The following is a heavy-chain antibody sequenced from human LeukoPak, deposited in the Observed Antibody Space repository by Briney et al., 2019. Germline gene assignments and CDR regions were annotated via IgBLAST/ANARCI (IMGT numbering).Heavy chain of an antibody. J-gene: IGHJ4*02. V-gene: IGHV3-11*04. Sequence: GGSLRLSCAASGFTFRDYYMSWLRQAPGRGLEWVSYISSSGSTIYYADSVKGRFTISRDNAKNSLYLQMNSLRAEDTAVYYCARDFRRTVDYWGQGTLVTVSS. CDR1: GFTFRDYY. CDR2: ISSSGSTI. CDR3: ARDFRRTVDY. D-gene: IGHD3-10*01.